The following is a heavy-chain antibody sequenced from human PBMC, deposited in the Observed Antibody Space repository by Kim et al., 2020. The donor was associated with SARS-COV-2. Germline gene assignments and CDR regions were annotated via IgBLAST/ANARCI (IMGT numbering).Heavy chain of an antibody. J-gene: IGHJ3*02. D-gene: IGHD3-10*01. CDR1: GFTFDDYA. CDR2: ISWNSGSI. CDR3: AKGWFGELSDAFDI. V-gene: IGHV3-9*01. Sequence: GGSLRLSCAASGFTFDDYAMHWVRQAPGKGLEWVSGISWNSGSIGYADSVKGRFTISRDNAKNSLYLQMNSLRAEDTALYYCAKGWFGELSDAFDIWGQGTMVTVSS.